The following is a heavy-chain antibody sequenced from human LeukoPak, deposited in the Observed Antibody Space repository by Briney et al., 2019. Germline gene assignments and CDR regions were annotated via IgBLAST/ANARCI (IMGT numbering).Heavy chain of an antibody. Sequence: SQTLSLTCTVSRGSISSYYWSWIRQPPGKGLEWIGYIDNSGSTNSNPSLKSRVTMSVDTFNNQFSLKLSSVTAADTAVYYCARGRITIFGVVTPHFDYWGQGNLVSVSS. CDR3: ARGRITIFGVVTPHFDY. CDR2: IDNSGST. J-gene: IGHJ4*02. D-gene: IGHD3-3*01. CDR1: RGSISSYY. V-gene: IGHV4-59*01.